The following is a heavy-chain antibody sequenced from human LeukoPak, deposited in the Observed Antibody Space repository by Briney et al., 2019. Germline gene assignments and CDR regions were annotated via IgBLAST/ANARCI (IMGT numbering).Heavy chain of an antibody. J-gene: IGHJ4*02. CDR2: ISGSGGST. D-gene: IGHD5-18*01. CDR3: AKDRRGYSYGYHLVY. Sequence: GGSLRLSCAGSGFTFHSAWMTWVRQAPGKGLEWVSAISGSGGSTYYADSVKGRFTISRDNSKNTLYLQMNSLRAEDTAVYYCAKDRRGYSYGYHLVYWGQGTLVTVSS. V-gene: IGHV3-23*01. CDR1: GFTFHSAW.